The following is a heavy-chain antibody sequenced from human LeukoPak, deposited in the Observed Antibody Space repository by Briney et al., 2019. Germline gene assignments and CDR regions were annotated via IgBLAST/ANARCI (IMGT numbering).Heavy chain of an antibody. D-gene: IGHD2-2*01. Sequence: GGSLRLSCAASGFTFSHYAMHWVRQAPGKGLEYVSAISSNGGSTYYANSVKGRFTISRDNSKNTLYLQMGSLRAEDMGVYYCARDSITVSVGAFDIWGQGTMVIVSS. V-gene: IGHV3-64*01. J-gene: IGHJ3*02. CDR3: ARDSITVSVGAFDI. CDR2: ISSNGGST. CDR1: GFTFSHYA.